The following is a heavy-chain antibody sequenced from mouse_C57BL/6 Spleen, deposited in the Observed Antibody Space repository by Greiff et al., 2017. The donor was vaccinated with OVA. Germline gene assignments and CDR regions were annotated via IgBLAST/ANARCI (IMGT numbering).Heavy chain of an antibody. D-gene: IGHD1-1*01. Sequence: QVQLQQPGAELVKPGASVKLSCKASGYTFTSYWMPWVKQRPGRGLAWIGRIDPNSGGTKYNEKFKSKATLTVDKPSSTAYMQLSSLTSEYSAVYYCAREEITTVVATDYFDYWGQGTTLTVSS. CDR2: IDPNSGGT. CDR3: AREEITTVVATDYFDY. V-gene: IGHV1-72*01. CDR1: GYTFTSYW. J-gene: IGHJ2*01.